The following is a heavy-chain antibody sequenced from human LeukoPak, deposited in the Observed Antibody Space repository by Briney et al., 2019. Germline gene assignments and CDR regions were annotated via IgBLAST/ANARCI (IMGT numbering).Heavy chain of an antibody. CDR2: IYTSGRT. J-gene: IGHJ5*02. CDR3: ARDSRYYEGWFDP. D-gene: IGHD3-22*01. Sequence: PSETLSLTCTVSGGSLSIGSYYWSWIRQPAGKGLEWNGRIYTSGRTNYNPTRKSQVTISVDTSKNQFSLKLSSVTAADTAVYYCARDSRYYEGWFDPWGQGTLVTVSS. CDR1: GGSLSIGSYY. V-gene: IGHV4-61*02.